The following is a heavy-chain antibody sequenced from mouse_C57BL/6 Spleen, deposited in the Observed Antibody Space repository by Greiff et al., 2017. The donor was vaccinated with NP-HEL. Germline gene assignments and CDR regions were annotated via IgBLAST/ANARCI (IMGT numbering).Heavy chain of an antibody. J-gene: IGHJ4*01. CDR3: ARDYSRGYAMDY. V-gene: IGHV7-1*01. CDR1: GFTFSDFY. CDR2: SRNKANDYTT. Sequence: EVKVVESGGGLVQSGRSLRLSCATSGFTFSDFYMEWVRQAPGKGLEWIAASRNKANDYTTEYSASVKGRFIVSRDTSQSILYLQMNALRAEDTAIYYCARDYSRGYAMDYWGQGTSVTVSS.